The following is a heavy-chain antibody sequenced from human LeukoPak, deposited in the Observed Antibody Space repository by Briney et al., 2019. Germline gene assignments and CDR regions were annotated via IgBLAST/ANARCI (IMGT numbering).Heavy chain of an antibody. CDR3: AKTSGSYWNYFDY. V-gene: IGHV3-23*01. J-gene: IGHJ4*02. CDR2: ISTSGGRT. CDR1: GFXFSTYA. D-gene: IGHD1-26*01. Sequence: GGSLRLSCAASGFXFSTYAISWVRQAPGKGLEWVSGISTSGGRTFYADSVKGRFTLSRDNSKNTLYLQMNSLRAEDTAVYYCAKTSGSYWNYFDYWGQGTLVTVSS.